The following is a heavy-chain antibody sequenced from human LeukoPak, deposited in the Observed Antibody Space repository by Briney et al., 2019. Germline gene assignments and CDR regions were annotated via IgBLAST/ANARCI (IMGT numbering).Heavy chain of an antibody. Sequence: PGGSLRLSCAASGFTFSSYAVSWVRQAPGKGLEWVSAISGSGGSTYYADSVKGRFTISRDNSKNTLYPQMNSLRAEDTAVYYCAKVPRLEWLPYDAFDIWGQGTMVTVSS. CDR3: AKVPRLEWLPYDAFDI. J-gene: IGHJ3*02. V-gene: IGHV3-23*01. CDR1: GFTFSSYA. D-gene: IGHD3-3*01. CDR2: ISGSGGST.